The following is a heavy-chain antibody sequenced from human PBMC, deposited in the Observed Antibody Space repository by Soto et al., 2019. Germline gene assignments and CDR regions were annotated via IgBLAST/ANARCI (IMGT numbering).Heavy chain of an antibody. CDR3: AKTRRSSSVWLTTPPYYYGMAG. D-gene: IGHD6-13*01. CDR1: GFTFSSYA. Sequence: GGSLRLSCAASGFTFSSYAMSWVRQAPGKGLEWVSAISGSGGSTYYADSVKGRFTISRDNSKNTLYLQMNSLRAEDTAVYYCAKTRRSSSVWLTTPPYYYGMAGWVQGTTVTVSS. CDR2: ISGSGGST. V-gene: IGHV3-23*01. J-gene: IGHJ6*02.